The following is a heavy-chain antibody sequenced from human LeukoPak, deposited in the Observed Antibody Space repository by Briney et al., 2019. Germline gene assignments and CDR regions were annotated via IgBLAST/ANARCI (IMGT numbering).Heavy chain of an antibody. Sequence: SETLSLTCTVSGGSISSSSHYWGWIRQPPGMGLEWIGTVYYSGSSYYNPSLKSRVTISVDTSKNQFSPKLSSVTAADTAVYYCARRTGYGGDSPFEYWGQGTLVTVSS. CDR2: VYYSGSS. V-gene: IGHV4-39*01. J-gene: IGHJ4*02. CDR1: GGSISSSSHY. D-gene: IGHD4-23*01. CDR3: ARRTGYGGDSPFEY.